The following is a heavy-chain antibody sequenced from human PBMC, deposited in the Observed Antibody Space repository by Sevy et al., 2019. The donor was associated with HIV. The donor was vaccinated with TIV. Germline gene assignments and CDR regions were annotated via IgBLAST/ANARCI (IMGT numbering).Heavy chain of an antibody. CDR2: INHSGST. CDR1: GGSFSGYY. Sequence: SETLSLTCAVYGGSFSGYYWSWIRQPPGKGLEWIGEINHSGSTNYNPSLKSRVTISVDTSKNQFSLTLSSVTAADTAVYYCARSGGYCSGGSCYSYYGMDVWGQGTTVTVSS. V-gene: IGHV4-34*01. D-gene: IGHD2-15*01. J-gene: IGHJ6*02. CDR3: ARSGGYCSGGSCYSYYGMDV.